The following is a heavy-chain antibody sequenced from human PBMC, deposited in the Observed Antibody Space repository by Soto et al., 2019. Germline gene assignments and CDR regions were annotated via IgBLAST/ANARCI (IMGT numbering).Heavy chain of an antibody. CDR3: ARVSSGYYFSYYGMDV. CDR2: IYSGGST. Sequence: PGGSLRLSCAASGFTVSSNYMSWVRQAPGKGLEWVSVIYSGGSTYYADSVKGRFTISRDNSKNTLYLQMNSLRAEDTAVYYCARVSSGYYFSYYGMDVWGQGTTVTVSS. CDR1: GFTVSSNY. J-gene: IGHJ6*02. V-gene: IGHV3-53*01. D-gene: IGHD3-22*01.